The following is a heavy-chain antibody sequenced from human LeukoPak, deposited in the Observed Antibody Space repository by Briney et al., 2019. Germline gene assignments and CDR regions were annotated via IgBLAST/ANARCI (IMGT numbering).Heavy chain of an antibody. CDR1: GFTFSSYT. CDR2: ISYDGSNK. D-gene: IGHD4-17*01. CDR3: ARVSSFGDYQYTIDY. V-gene: IGHV3-30*04. Sequence: PGRSLRLSCAASGFTFSSYTMHWVRQAPGKGLEWVAVISYDGSNKYYADSLKGRFTISRDNSKNTLYLQMNSLRGEDTAVYYWARVSSFGDYQYTIDYWGQGTLVTVSS. J-gene: IGHJ4*02.